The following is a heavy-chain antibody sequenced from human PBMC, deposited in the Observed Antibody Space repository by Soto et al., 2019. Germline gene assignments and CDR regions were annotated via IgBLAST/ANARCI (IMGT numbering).Heavy chain of an antibody. J-gene: IGHJ6*02. CDR2: IIPIFGTA. V-gene: IGHV1-69*12. CDR3: ARDRYYDSSADYYYYYGMDV. Sequence: QVQLVQSGAEVKKPGSSVKVSCKASGGTFSSYAISWVRQAPGQGLEWMGGIIPIFGTANYAQKFQGRVTITADEAXXTXYXXLSSLRSEDTAVYYCARDRYYDSSADYYYYYGMDVWGQGTTVTVSS. CDR1: GGTFSSYA. D-gene: IGHD3-22*01.